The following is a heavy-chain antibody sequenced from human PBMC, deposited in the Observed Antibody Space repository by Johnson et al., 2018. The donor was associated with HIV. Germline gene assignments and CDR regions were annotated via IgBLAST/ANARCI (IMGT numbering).Heavy chain of an antibody. CDR3: AEELALYSSGYGGDAFDI. V-gene: IGHV3-30*18. CDR1: GFTVGSNY. D-gene: IGHD6-19*01. J-gene: IGHJ3*02. CDR2: TSFDGSNK. Sequence: QVQLVESGGGLVQPGGSLRLSCAASGFTVGSNYMSWVRQAPGKGLEWVATTSFDGSNKYYADSVKGRFTISRDNSKNTLYLQMNSLRAEDTAGYYCAEELALYSSGYGGDAFDIWGQGTMVTVSS.